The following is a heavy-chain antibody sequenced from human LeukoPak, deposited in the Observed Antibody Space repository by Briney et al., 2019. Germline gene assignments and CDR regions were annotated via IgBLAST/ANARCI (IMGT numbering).Heavy chain of an antibody. CDR3: ARERRDGYRDAFDI. CDR1: GGSISSYY. Sequence: SETLSLTCTVSGGSISSYYWSWIRQPPGKGLEWIGYIYYSGSTNYNPSLKSRVTISVDTSKNQFSLKLSSVTAADTAVYYCARERRDGYRDAFDIWGQGTMVTVSS. CDR2: IYYSGST. V-gene: IGHV4-59*01. D-gene: IGHD5-24*01. J-gene: IGHJ3*02.